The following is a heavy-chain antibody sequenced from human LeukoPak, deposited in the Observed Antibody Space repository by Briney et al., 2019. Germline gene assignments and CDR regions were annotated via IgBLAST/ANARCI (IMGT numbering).Heavy chain of an antibody. Sequence: PGGSLRLSCSASGFRFSSDVMHSVRQAPGKGLEWVAVIWYDGSNKYYADSVKGRFTISRDNSKNTLYLQTYSLRAEDTAVYYCARDYYYDSSGNFQHWGQGTLVTVSS. CDR3: ARDYYYDSSGNFQH. CDR2: IWYDGSNK. D-gene: IGHD3-22*01. J-gene: IGHJ1*01. CDR1: GFRFSSDV. V-gene: IGHV3-33*01.